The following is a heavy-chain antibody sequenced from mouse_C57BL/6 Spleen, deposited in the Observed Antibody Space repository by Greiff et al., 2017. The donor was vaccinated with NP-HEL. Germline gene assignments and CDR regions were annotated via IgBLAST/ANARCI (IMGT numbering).Heavy chain of an antibody. D-gene: IGHD2-1*01. CDR3: ARPPRSTMAPYWYFDV. V-gene: IGHV1-50*01. CDR2: IDPSDSYT. J-gene: IGHJ1*03. Sequence: QVQLQQPGAELVKPGASVKLSCKASGYTFTSYWMQWVNQRPGQGLEWIGEIDPSDSYTNYNQKFKGKATLTVDTSSSTAYMQLSSLTSEDSAVYYCARPPRSTMAPYWYFDVWGTGTTVTVSS. CDR1: GYTFTSYW.